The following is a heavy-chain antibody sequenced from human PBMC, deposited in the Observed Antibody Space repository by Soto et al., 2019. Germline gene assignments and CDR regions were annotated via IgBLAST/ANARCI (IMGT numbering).Heavy chain of an antibody. CDR3: AREPYGDSENY. Sequence: SETLSLTCTVSGGSISSYYWSWIRQPPGKGLEWIGYIYYSGSTNYNPSLKSRVTISVGTSKNQFSLKLSSVTAADTAVYYCAREPYGDSENYWGQGTLVTVAS. V-gene: IGHV4-59*01. J-gene: IGHJ4*02. CDR1: GGSISSYY. D-gene: IGHD4-17*01. CDR2: IYYSGST.